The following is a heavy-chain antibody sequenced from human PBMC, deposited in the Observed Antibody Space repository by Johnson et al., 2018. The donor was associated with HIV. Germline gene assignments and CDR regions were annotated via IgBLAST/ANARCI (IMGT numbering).Heavy chain of an antibody. J-gene: IGHJ3*02. Sequence: QVQLVESGGGVVQPGGSLRLSCAASGFTFRSYGMHWVRQAPGKGLEWVAFIRHDGSNTYYADSVTGRFTISRDNAKDSGYLQMNSLRAEETAVYYWARVGSSWGRDAFDIWGQGTMVTVSS. V-gene: IGHV3-30*02. CDR1: GFTFRSYG. CDR3: ARVGSSWGRDAFDI. D-gene: IGHD6-13*01. CDR2: IRHDGSNT.